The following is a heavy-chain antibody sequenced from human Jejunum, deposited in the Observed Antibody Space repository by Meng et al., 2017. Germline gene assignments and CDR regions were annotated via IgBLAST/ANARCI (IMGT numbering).Heavy chain of an antibody. CDR1: GYTFTNYY. Sequence: HVQLVQSGAGVKKPGASVKVSCKASGYTFTNYYMHWVRQAPGQGLEWMGIINTSVGYTSHAQKFQGRVTMTRDTSTSTVHMEVSSLRSADTAVYYCARASRVLGGFDYWGQGTLVTVSS. D-gene: IGHD3-16*01. CDR2: INTSVGYT. CDR3: ARASRVLGGFDY. J-gene: IGHJ4*02. V-gene: IGHV1-46*01.